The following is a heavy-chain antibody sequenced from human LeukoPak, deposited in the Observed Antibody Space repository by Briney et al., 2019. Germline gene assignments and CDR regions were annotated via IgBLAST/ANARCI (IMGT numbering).Heavy chain of an antibody. Sequence: GGSLRLSCAASGFTFSSYEMNWVRQAPGKGLEWVSYISSSGSTIYYADSVKGRFTISRENAKNSLYLQMNSLRAGDTAVYYCARGFDHFDYWGQGTLVTVSS. CDR1: GFTFSSYE. CDR2: ISSSGSTI. D-gene: IGHD3-9*01. J-gene: IGHJ4*02. CDR3: ARGFDHFDY. V-gene: IGHV3-48*03.